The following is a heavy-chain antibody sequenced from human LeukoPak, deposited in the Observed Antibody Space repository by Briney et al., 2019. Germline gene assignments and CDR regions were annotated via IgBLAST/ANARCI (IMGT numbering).Heavy chain of an antibody. D-gene: IGHD4-17*01. V-gene: IGHV4-59*08. J-gene: IGHJ5*02. Sequence: SETLSLTCTVSGGSISSYYWSWIRQPPGKGLEGLGYIYYSGSPNYNPSLKSRVTISVDTSKNQFSLKLSSVTAADTAVYYCARRHDYGDFSNWFDPWGQGTLVTVSS. CDR1: GGSISSYY. CDR2: IYYSGSP. CDR3: ARRHDYGDFSNWFDP.